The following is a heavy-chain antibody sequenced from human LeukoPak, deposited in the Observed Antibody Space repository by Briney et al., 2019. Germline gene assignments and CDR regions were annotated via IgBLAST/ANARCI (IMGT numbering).Heavy chain of an antibody. CDR1: GGSISSLY. J-gene: IGHJ4*02. V-gene: IGHV4-59*08. D-gene: IGHD6-6*01. CDR2: IYYTGST. Sequence: PSETLSLTCSVSGGSISSLYWGWIRQPPGKGLEWIGYIYYTGSTNYNPSLKSRVTIFVDMFKNQFSLRLSSVTAADTALYYCARHRAYSSASPFDYWGQGTLVTVSS. CDR3: ARHRAYSSASPFDY.